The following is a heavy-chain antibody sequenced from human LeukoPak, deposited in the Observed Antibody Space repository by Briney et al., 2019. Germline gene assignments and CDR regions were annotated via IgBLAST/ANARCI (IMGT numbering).Heavy chain of an antibody. J-gene: IGHJ3*02. Sequence: SETLSLTCTVSGGSISSSSYYWGWIRQPPGKGLEWIGSIYYSGSTYYNPSLKSRVTISVDTSKNQFSLKLNSVTAADTAVYSCARDSSYALDIWGQGTMVTVSS. CDR1: GGSISSSSYY. CDR2: IYYSGST. CDR3: ARDSSYALDI. V-gene: IGHV4-39*07.